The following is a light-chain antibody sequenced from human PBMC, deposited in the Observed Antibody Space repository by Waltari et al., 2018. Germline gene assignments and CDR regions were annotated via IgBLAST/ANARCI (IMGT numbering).Light chain of an antibody. V-gene: IGLV5-45*03. CDR1: SGINVGTYR. CDR3: MIWHTSAWV. J-gene: IGLJ3*02. Sequence: QAVLTQPSSLSASPGASASLTCTLRSGINVGTYRIYWYQQKPGSRPQYLLGYKSDSDKQQGSGVPSRFSASKDASANAGILLISGLQSEDKADYYCMIWHTSAWVFGGGTKLTVL. CDR2: YKSDSDK.